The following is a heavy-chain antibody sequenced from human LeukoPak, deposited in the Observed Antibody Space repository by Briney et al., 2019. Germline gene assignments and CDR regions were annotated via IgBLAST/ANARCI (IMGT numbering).Heavy chain of an antibody. D-gene: IGHD1-1*01. V-gene: IGHV4-59*01. CDR3: ARDLELERNRWNYFES. CDR1: GGSISSYY. Sequence: SETLSLTCTVSGGSISSYYWSWIRQPPGKGLEWIGSMHYSGDTKYNPSLRSRVSLSIDTSKQQFSLRLSSVTAADTAVYYCARDLELERNRWNYFESWGQGTLVTVSS. J-gene: IGHJ4*02. CDR2: MHYSGDT.